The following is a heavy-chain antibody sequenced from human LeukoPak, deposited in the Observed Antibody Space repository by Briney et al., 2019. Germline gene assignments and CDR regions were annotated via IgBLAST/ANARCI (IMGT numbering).Heavy chain of an antibody. Sequence: WGSLRLSCAASGFTFSSYAMHWVRQAPGKGLEWVAVISYDGSNKYYADSVKGRFTISRDNSKNTLYLQMNSLRAEDTAVYYCARDPGVRGVIIIPWFDPWGQGTLVTVSS. J-gene: IGHJ5*02. CDR3: ARDPGVRGVIIIPWFDP. CDR1: GFTFSSYA. V-gene: IGHV3-30-3*01. CDR2: ISYDGSNK. D-gene: IGHD3-10*01.